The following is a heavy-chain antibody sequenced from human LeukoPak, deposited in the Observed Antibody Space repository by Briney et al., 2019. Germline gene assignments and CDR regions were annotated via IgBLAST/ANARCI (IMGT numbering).Heavy chain of an antibody. V-gene: IGHV3-23*01. J-gene: IGHJ4*02. D-gene: IGHD3-10*01. CDR2: ISAGGDET. Sequence: GGSLRLSCVTPGLRFNTYAMSWVRQAPGKGLEWVSAISAGGDETHYADSVKGRFTISRDNAKNSLYLQMNSLRAEDTAVYYCAHSDGAGWGQGTLVTVSS. CDR1: GLRFNTYA. CDR3: AHSDGAG.